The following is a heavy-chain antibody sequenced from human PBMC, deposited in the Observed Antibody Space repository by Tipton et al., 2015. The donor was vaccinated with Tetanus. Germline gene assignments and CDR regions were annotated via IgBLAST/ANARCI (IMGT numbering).Heavy chain of an antibody. CDR1: GGTYTTHG. CDR2: IIPKFDTT. Sequence: QSGAEVKRPGSSVKVSCKASGGTYTTHGVTWVRQAPGQTLERMGGIIPKFDTTKYAQKFEGRLTITADESATTAYMELRRLIFEDTAIYCCLRHIVGAVPKGYNWFDPWGQGTLVTVSS. J-gene: IGHJ5*02. V-gene: IGHV1-69*01. D-gene: IGHD1-26*01. CDR3: LRHIVGAVPKGYNWFDP.